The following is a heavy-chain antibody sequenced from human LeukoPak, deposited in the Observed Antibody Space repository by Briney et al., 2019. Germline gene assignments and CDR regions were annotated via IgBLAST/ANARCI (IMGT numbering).Heavy chain of an antibody. V-gene: IGHV3-23*01. Sequence: GGSLRLSCAASGFTFSSYAMSWVRQAPGKGLEWVSGISGNGGSTYYVDSVKGRFTIFRDNSKNTLYLQMNSLRAEDTAVYHCANGWSPDYWGRGTLVTVSS. CDR1: GFTFSSYA. CDR3: ANGWSPDY. J-gene: IGHJ4*02. CDR2: ISGNGGST. D-gene: IGHD2-15*01.